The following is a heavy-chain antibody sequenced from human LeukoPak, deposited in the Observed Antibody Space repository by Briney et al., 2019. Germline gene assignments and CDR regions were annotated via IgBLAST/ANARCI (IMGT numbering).Heavy chain of an antibody. D-gene: IGHD3-22*01. J-gene: IGHJ4*02. CDR3: ARGRGYDSSGYYQRIDY. V-gene: IGHV4-30-2*01. CDR2: INHSGST. Sequence: SQTLSLTCTVSGGSISSGGYYWSWIRQPPGKGLEWIGEINHSGSTNYNPSLKSRVTISVDTSKNQFSLKLSSVTAADTAVYYCARGRGYDSSGYYQRIDYWGQGTLVTVSS. CDR1: GGSISSGGYY.